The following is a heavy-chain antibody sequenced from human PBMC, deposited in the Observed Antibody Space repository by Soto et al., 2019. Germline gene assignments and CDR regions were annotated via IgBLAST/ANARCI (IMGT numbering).Heavy chain of an antibody. CDR3: AREDVVGATYYYYYGMDV. D-gene: IGHD1-26*01. CDR2: ISYDGSNK. CDR1: GFTFSSYA. J-gene: IGHJ6*02. V-gene: IGHV3-30-3*01. Sequence: SLRLSCAASGFTFSSYAMHWVRQAPGKGLEWVAVISYDGSNKYYADSVKGRFTISRDNSKNTLYLQMNSLRAEDTAVYYCAREDVVGATYYYYYGMDVWGQGTTVTVSS.